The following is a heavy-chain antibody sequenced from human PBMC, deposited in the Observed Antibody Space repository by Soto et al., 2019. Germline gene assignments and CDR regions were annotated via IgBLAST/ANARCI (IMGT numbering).Heavy chain of an antibody. D-gene: IGHD4-17*01. CDR2: IYDSGST. Sequence: SETLSLTCTVSGDSINSYSCTWIRQPPGKGLEWIGYIYDSGSTNYNPSLKSRVTISVDTSKNQFSLKLTSVTAADTAMYYCAREAGVRSPFDPWGQGTLVTVSS. CDR1: GDSINSYS. J-gene: IGHJ5*02. CDR3: AREAGVRSPFDP. V-gene: IGHV4-59*01.